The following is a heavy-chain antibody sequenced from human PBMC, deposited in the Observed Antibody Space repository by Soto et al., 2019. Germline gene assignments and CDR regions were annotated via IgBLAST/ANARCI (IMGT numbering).Heavy chain of an antibody. J-gene: IGHJ5*02. D-gene: IGHD3-10*01. CDR3: EHSQGDGSGSYCNR. CDR2: IYWDDDK. V-gene: IGHV2-5*02. CDR1: GFSLSTSGVG. Sequence: QITLKESGPTLVKPTQTLTLTCTFSGFSLSTSGVGVGWIRQPPGKALEWLALIYWDDDKRYSPSLKSRLTNNKDTSKNQVVLTMTNMDPVDTATYYCEHSQGDGSGSYCNRWGQGTLVTVSS.